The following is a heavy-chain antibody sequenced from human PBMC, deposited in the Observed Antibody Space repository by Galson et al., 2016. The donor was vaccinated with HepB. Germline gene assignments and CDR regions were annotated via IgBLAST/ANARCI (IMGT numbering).Heavy chain of an antibody. CDR3: AKDYRYGDSYCHFDS. CDR1: GFTFSNYA. CDR2: IIENGGDT. V-gene: IGHV3-23*01. D-gene: IGHD3-16*02. Sequence: SLRLSCAASGFTFSNYAMSWVRQAPGKGLEWVSGIIENGGDTYYADAVQGRFTISRDNSKNPLDLQMNSLRAEDTAVYYFAKDYRYGDSYCHFDSWGQGTLLTVSS. J-gene: IGHJ4*02.